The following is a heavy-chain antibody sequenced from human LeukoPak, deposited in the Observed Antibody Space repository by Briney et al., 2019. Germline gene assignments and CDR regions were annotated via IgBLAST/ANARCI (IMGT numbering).Heavy chain of an antibody. D-gene: IGHD3-22*01. CDR3: ARDSITMIVGGSHDAFDI. V-gene: IGHV4-31*03. J-gene: IGHJ3*02. Sequence: SQTLSLTCTVSGGSISSGGYYWSWIRQHPGKGLEWIGYIYYSGSTYYNPSLKSRVTISVDTSKNQFSLKLSSVTAADTAVYYCARDSITMIVGGSHDAFDIWGQGTMVTVSS. CDR1: GGSISSGGYY. CDR2: IYYSGST.